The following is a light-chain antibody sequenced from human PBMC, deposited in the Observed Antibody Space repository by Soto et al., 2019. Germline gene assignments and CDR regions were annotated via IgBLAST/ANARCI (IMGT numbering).Light chain of an antibody. Sequence: QSALTQPASMSGSPGQSITISCTGTSSDVGGYNFVSWYQQHPDKAPKLMLYEVTKRPSGVSDRFSGSKSGNTAFLTISGLQTEDEADYYCSSYTSRDTRVFGTGTKLTVL. J-gene: IGLJ1*01. V-gene: IGLV2-14*01. CDR1: SSDVGGYNF. CDR2: EVT. CDR3: SSYTSRDTRV.